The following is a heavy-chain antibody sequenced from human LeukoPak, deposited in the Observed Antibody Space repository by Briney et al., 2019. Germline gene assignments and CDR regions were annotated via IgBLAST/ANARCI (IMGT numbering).Heavy chain of an antibody. V-gene: IGHV3-23*01. CDR3: ARNPIARYYFDY. CDR1: GFTFSSYA. Sequence: GGSLRLSCAASGFTFSSYAMAWVRQAPGKGLEWVSSISDIGSSTFYADSVKGRFTISRDNSKNTLYLQMNSLRAEDTAVYYCARNPIARYYFDYWGQGTLVTVSS. J-gene: IGHJ4*02. CDR2: ISDIGSST.